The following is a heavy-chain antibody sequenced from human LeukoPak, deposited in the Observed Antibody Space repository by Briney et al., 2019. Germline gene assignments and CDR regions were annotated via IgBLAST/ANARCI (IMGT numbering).Heavy chain of an antibody. V-gene: IGHV3-7*01. D-gene: IGHD2-2*01. CDR3: AGGYCSSTSCFDY. CDR1: GFTFSSYW. CDR2: IKQDGSEK. J-gene: IGHJ4*02. Sequence: GGSLRLSCAASGFTFSSYWMSWVRQAPGKGREWVANIKQDGSEKYYVDSVKGRFTISTDNAKTSLYLQMNSLRAEDTAVYYCAGGYCSSTSCFDYWGQGTLVTVSS.